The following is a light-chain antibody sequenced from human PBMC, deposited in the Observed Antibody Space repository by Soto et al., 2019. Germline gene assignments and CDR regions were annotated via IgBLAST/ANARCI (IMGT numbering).Light chain of an antibody. Sequence: QSVLTQPPSASGSLGQSVTISCTGNSSDVGGYKYVSWYQQHPGKAPKLLIYEATQRPSGVPDRFSGSKSGNTASLTVSGLQAEDEADYYCSSYADSNNLLFGGGTKLTVL. CDR1: SSDVGGYKY. CDR2: EAT. CDR3: SSYADSNNLL. J-gene: IGLJ3*02. V-gene: IGLV2-8*01.